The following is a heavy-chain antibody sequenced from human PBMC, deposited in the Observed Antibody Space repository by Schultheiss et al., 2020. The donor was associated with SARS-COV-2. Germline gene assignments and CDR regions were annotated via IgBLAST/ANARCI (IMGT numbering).Heavy chain of an antibody. V-gene: IGHV1-69*04. CDR3: ARAPYCSGGSCYSLYYYYMDV. CDR2: IIPILGIA. CDR1: GGTFSSYA. D-gene: IGHD2-15*01. J-gene: IGHJ6*03. Sequence: SVKVSCKASGGTFSSYAISWVRQAPGQGLEWMGRIIPILGIANYAQKFQGRVTITADKSTSTAYMELSSLRSDDTAVYYCARAPYCSGGSCYSLYYYYMDVWGKGTTVTVSS.